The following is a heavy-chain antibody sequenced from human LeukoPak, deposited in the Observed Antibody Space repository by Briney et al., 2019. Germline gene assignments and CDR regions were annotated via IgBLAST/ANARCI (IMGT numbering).Heavy chain of an antibody. CDR1: GGSFSGYY. Sequence: PSETLSLPCAVYGGSFSGYYWSWIRQPPGKGLEWIGEINHSGSTNYNPSLKSRVTISVDTSKNQFSLKLSSVTVADTAVYYCARGQWLDNYWGQGTLVTVSS. J-gene: IGHJ4*02. CDR3: ARGQWLDNY. V-gene: IGHV4-34*01. D-gene: IGHD6-19*01. CDR2: INHSGST.